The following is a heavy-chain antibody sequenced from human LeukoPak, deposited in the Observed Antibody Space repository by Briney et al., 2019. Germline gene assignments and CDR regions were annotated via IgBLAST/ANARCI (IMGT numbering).Heavy chain of an antibody. J-gene: IGHJ4*02. Sequence: SETLSLTCTVSGGSISSYYWSWIRQPPGKGLEWIGYIYYSGSTNYNPSLKSRVTISVDTSKNQFSLNLSSLTAADTAVYYCARAPHSFDTSGSRYYFDYWGQGTLVTVSS. D-gene: IGHD3-22*01. CDR3: ARAPHSFDTSGSRYYFDY. CDR1: GGSISSYY. V-gene: IGHV4-59*12. CDR2: IYYSGST.